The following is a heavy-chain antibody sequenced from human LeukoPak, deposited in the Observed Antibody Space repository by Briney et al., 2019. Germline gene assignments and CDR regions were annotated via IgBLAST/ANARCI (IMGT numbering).Heavy chain of an antibody. Sequence: SETLSLTCTVSGGSISSYYWSWIQQPPRKGLEWIGYIYYSGSTNYNPSFKSRVTISVDASKNQFSLKLSSVTAADTAVYYCARSRIQLWSNNWFYPWGQGALVTVSS. CDR1: GGSISSYY. CDR3: ARSRIQLWSNNWFYP. V-gene: IGHV4-59*01. D-gene: IGHD5-18*01. CDR2: IYYSGST. J-gene: IGHJ5*02.